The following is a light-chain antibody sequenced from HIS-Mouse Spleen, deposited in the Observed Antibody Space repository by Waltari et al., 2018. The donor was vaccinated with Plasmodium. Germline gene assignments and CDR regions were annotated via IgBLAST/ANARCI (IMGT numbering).Light chain of an antibody. V-gene: IGLV1-51*01. Sequence: QSVLTQPPSVSAAPGQKVTISCPGSSPNIGNNYVSWYQQLPGTAPKLLIYDNNKRPSGIPDGFSGSKSGTSATLGITGLQTGDEADYYCGTWDSSLSAGVFGGGTKLTVL. CDR3: GTWDSSLSAGV. CDR2: DNN. J-gene: IGLJ3*02. CDR1: SPNIGNNY.